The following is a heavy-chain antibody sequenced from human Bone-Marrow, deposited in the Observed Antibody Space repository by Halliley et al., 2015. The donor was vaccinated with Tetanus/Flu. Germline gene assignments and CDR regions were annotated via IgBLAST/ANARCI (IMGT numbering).Heavy chain of an antibody. J-gene: IGHJ4*02. CDR1: GASISGDNW. V-gene: IGHV4-4*02. Sequence: TLSLTCTVSGASISGDNWWSWVRQPPGKGLEWIGEISHSGGTYYNPSLKSRVTISVDTSRDQFSLKLSSVTAADTAVYYCARGAAAAPDYWGQGTLVTVSS. CDR3: ARGAAAAPDY. D-gene: IGHD6-13*01. CDR2: ISHSGGT.